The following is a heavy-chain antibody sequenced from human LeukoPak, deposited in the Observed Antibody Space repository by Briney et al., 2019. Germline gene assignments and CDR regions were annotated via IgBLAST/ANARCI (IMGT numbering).Heavy chain of an antibody. CDR1: GFTFSSYA. CDR2: ISGSGGST. CDR3: AKTGSKASYYFDY. V-gene: IGHV3-23*01. J-gene: IGHJ4*02. D-gene: IGHD4-4*01. Sequence: GGSLRLSCADSGFTFSSYAMSWVRQAPGKGLEWVSAISGSGGSTFYADSVRGRFTISGDNSKNTLCLQMYIPRAANTAVCIAAKTGSKASYYFDYWGQGTLVADSS.